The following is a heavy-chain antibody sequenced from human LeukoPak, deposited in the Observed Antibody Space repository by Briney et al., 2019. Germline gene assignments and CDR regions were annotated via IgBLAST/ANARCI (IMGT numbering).Heavy chain of an antibody. CDR1: GFNFANHA. J-gene: IGHJ3*02. CDR3: AKDYGYDAFDI. V-gene: IGHV3-23*01. CDR2: ISGGGDIT. Sequence: GGSLRLSCAASGFNFANHAMSWVRQTPGKGLEWVSAISGGGDITYYADSVTGRFTISRDNSKDTLFLQMHSLRPGDTAVYYCAKDYGYDAFDIWGQGTMVTVSS. D-gene: IGHD6-25*01.